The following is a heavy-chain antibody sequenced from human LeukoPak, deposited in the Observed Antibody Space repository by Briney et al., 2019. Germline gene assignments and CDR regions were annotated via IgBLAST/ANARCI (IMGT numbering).Heavy chain of an antibody. V-gene: IGHV4-59*01. CDR3: ARDGYSGNDGL. CDR1: GGSISSYA. D-gene: IGHD5-12*01. CDR2: IYHSRST. Sequence: AETLSLTCTVSGGSISSYAWSWIRQPPGKGLEWIGYIYHSRSTNYNPSLKSRVHISVDTFTSQFPLKLRCVTAADTAVYYCARDGYSGNDGLWGQGTLVTVSS. J-gene: IGHJ4*02.